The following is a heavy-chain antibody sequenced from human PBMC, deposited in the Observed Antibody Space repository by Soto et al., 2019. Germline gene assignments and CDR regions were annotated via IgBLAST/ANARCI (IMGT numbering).Heavy chain of an antibody. V-gene: IGHV1-69*06. CDR1: GGTFSSYA. Sequence: QVQLVQSGAEVKKPGSSVKVSCKASGGTFSSYAISWVRQAPGQGLEWMGGIIPIFGTANYAQKFQGRVTITADKSTSTAYMELSSLRSEATAVYYCARDRGYGGNSLGWFDPWGQGTLVTVSS. CDR3: ARDRGYGGNSLGWFDP. J-gene: IGHJ5*02. D-gene: IGHD4-17*01. CDR2: IIPIFGTA.